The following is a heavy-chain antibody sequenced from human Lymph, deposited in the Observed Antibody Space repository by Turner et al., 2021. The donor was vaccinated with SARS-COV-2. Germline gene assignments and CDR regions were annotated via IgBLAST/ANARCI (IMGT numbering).Heavy chain of an antibody. CDR1: GYLLTEFS. V-gene: IGHV1-24*01. J-gene: IGHJ6*02. CDR3: ATDRSSRWPHYYYYTIDV. CDR2: VDPEDGKT. D-gene: IGHD2-2*01. Sequence: QVQLVQSGAAVKKPGASVKVSCEVSGYLLTEFSMHWVRQAPGQGLEGMGGVDPEDGKTIYAQKFQDRVSMTEDTSTDTAYMELISLRSEDTAVYYWATDRSSRWPHYYYYTIDVWGQGTTVTVSS.